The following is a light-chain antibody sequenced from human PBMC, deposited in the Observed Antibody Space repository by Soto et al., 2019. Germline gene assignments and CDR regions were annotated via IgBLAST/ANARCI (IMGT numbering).Light chain of an antibody. CDR3: QQRSNWPSFT. CDR1: QSVSSY. Sequence: EIVLTQSPATLSLSPGERASLSCRASQSVSSYLAWYQQKPGQAPRLLIYDASSRATGIRARFSGSGSGTDFTLTISSLEPEDFAVYYCQQRSNWPSFTFGPGTKVDIK. CDR2: DAS. V-gene: IGKV3-11*01. J-gene: IGKJ3*01.